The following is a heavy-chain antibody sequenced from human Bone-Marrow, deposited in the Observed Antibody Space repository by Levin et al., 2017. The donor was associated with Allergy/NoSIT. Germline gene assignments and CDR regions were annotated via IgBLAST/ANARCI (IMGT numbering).Heavy chain of an antibody. D-gene: IGHD4-17*01. CDR2: ISYDGSNK. Sequence: PGGSLRLSCAASGFTFSSYAMHWVRQAPGKGLEWVAVISYDGSNKYYADSVKGRFTISRDNSKNTLYLQMNSLRAEDTAVYYCARDFYYGDYLGSPSAWGQGTLVTVSS. J-gene: IGHJ5*02. V-gene: IGHV3-30-3*01. CDR1: GFTFSSYA. CDR3: ARDFYYGDYLGSPSA.